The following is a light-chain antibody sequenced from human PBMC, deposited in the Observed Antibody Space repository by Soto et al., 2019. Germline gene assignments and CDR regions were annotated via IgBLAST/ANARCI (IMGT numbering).Light chain of an antibody. Sequence: DIHMTQSPSTLSASVGDRVTITCRASQSISDWVAWYQQKPGEAPKLLIFDASYLKSVVPSRFSGSGSGTEFTLTISSLQSDDFATYYCQQYDSYSWTFGQGTKVEIK. CDR1: QSISDW. CDR3: QQYDSYSWT. V-gene: IGKV1-5*01. CDR2: DAS. J-gene: IGKJ1*01.